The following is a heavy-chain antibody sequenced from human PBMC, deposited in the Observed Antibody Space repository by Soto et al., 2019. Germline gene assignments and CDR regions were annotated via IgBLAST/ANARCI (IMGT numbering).Heavy chain of an antibody. Sequence: ASVKVSCKASGYTFTSYDINWVRQATGQGLEWMGWINPNTGYTDYAQKFQDRVTMTGNTSITTAYMELSSLRSEDTAVYYCVRGRLMITLGVVIVIHSWGQGSPVTAS. CDR1: GYTFTSYD. D-gene: IGHD3-16*02. CDR2: INPNTGYT. V-gene: IGHV1-8*01. J-gene: IGHJ4*02. CDR3: VRGRLMITLGVVIVIHS.